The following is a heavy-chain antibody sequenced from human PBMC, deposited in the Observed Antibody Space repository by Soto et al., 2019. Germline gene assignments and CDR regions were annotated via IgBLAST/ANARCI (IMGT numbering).Heavy chain of an antibody. CDR2: IYWADDK. D-gene: IGHD6-19*01. CDR1: GFSLSTSGVG. V-gene: IGHV2-5*02. J-gene: IGHJ4*02. CDR3: AHSRYRSGWDLFDY. Sequence: QITLKESGPTLVKPTQTLTLTCTFSGFSLSTSGVGVGWIRQPPGKALEWLALIYWADDKRYSPSLKSRLTINKDTSKNQVVLTLTNMDPVDTATYYCAHSRYRSGWDLFDYWGQGTLVTVSS.